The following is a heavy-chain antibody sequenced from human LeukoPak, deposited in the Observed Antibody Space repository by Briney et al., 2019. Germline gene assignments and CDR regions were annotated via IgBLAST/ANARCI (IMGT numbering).Heavy chain of an antibody. Sequence: SEALSLTCTVSGGSFSSYYWSWIRQPAGKGLEWIGRIYTSGSTNYNSSFKSRVTMSVDTSKNQVSLKLSSVTAADTAVYYCATGDGYNSFDYWGQGTLVTVSS. CDR3: ATGDGYNSFDY. J-gene: IGHJ4*02. D-gene: IGHD5-24*01. CDR2: IYTSGST. V-gene: IGHV4-4*07. CDR1: GGSFSSYY.